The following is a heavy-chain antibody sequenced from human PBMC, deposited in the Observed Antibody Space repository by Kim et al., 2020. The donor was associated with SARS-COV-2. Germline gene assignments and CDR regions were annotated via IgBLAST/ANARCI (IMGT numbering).Heavy chain of an antibody. J-gene: IGHJ4*02. V-gene: IGHV4-34*01. D-gene: IGHD4-17*01. CDR3: ARGGRPYGDFDY. Sequence: NYTPSLKSRVTISVDTSKNQFSLKLSSVTAADMAVYYCARGGRPYGDFDYWGQGTLVTVSS.